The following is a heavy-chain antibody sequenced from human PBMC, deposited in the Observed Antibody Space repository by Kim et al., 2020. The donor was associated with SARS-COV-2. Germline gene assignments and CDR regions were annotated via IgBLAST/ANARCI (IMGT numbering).Heavy chain of an antibody. CDR1: GFTVSSNY. Sequence: ETLSLTCAASGFTVSSNYMSWVRQAPGKGLEWVSVIYSGGSTYYADSVKGRFTISRHNSKNTLYLQMNSLRAEDTAVYYCARDTPPEKYCSGGSCYGRYYYYGMDVWGQGTTVTVSS. CDR2: IYSGGST. V-gene: IGHV3-53*04. CDR3: ARDTPPEKYCSGGSCYGRYYYYGMDV. J-gene: IGHJ6*02. D-gene: IGHD2-15*01.